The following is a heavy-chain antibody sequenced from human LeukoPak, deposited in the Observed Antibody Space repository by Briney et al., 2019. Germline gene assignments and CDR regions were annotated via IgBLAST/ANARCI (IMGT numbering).Heavy chain of an antibody. CDR1: GGTFSSYG. Sequence: SVKVSCKASGGTFSSYGFSWVRQAPGQGLEWMGRINPLLDIANYAQKFQGRLAITADKSTSTTYMELTHLRPDDTAVYYCASGLSSGSYYLTPLDYWGQGTLVTVSS. CDR2: INPLLDIA. CDR3: ASGLSSGSYYLTPLDY. V-gene: IGHV1-69*04. D-gene: IGHD1-26*01. J-gene: IGHJ4*02.